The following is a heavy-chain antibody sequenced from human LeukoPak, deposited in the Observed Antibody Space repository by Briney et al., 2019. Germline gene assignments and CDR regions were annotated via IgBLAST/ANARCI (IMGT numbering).Heavy chain of an antibody. V-gene: IGHV1-69*13. Sequence: SVKVSCKASGGTFSSYAISWVRQAPGQGLEWMGGIIPIFGTANYAQKFQGRVTITADESTSTAYMELSSLRSEDTAVYYCASADTAMADYYYYYMDVWGKGTTVTVSS. CDR3: ASADTAMADYYYYYMDV. D-gene: IGHD5-18*01. J-gene: IGHJ6*03. CDR1: GGTFSSYA. CDR2: IIPIFGTA.